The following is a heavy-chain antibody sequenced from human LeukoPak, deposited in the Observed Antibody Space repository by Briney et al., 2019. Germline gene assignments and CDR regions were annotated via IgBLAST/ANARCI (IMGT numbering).Heavy chain of an antibody. Sequence: PSGTLSLTCAVYGGSFSGYYWSWIRQPPGKGLEWIGEINHSGSTNYNPSLKSRVTISVDTSKNQFSLKLSSVTAADTAVYYCARREQWLAVAYYWGQGTLVTVSS. D-gene: IGHD6-19*01. CDR3: ARREQWLAVAYY. V-gene: IGHV4-34*01. CDR2: INHSGST. CDR1: GGSFSGYY. J-gene: IGHJ4*02.